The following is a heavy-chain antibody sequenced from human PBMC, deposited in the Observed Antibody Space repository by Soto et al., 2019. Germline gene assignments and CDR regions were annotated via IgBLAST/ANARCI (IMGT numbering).Heavy chain of an antibody. CDR1: GFSISSYY. V-gene: IGHV4-59*01. Sequence: SETLSLTCTVSGFSISSYYWNWIRQPPGKGLEWIGYIYYTGSTNYNPSLKSRVTLSVDTSKNQFSLKLSSVSAADTAVYYCAGESDYGDYHFDYWGQGTLVTVSS. J-gene: IGHJ4*02. CDR3: AGESDYGDYHFDY. D-gene: IGHD4-17*01. CDR2: IYYTGST.